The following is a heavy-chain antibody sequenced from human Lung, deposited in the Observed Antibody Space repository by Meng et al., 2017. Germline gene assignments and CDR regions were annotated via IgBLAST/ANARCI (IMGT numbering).Heavy chain of an antibody. CDR2: INTNTGDP. Sequence: QGQPEQTGVEVKKTGAYVMNSCKASGFTFTNYAMNWVRQAPGQGLEWMGWINTNTGDPTYAQGFTGRFVFSLDTSVSTAYLQISSLKTEDTAVYYCARKKWLATGEVHWGQGTLVTVSS. V-gene: IGHV7-4-1*02. D-gene: IGHD6-19*01. CDR1: GFTFTNYA. J-gene: IGHJ4*02. CDR3: ARKKWLATGEVH.